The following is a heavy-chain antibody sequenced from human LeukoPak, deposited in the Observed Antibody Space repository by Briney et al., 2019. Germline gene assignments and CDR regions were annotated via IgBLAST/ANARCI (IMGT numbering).Heavy chain of an antibody. CDR3: ARGSSGYSYGYFWFDP. V-gene: IGHV4-30-4*01. J-gene: IGHJ5*02. Sequence: SETLSLTCTVSGDSISSGDYYWSWIRQPPGKGLEWIGYIYYSGSTYYNPSLKSRVTISVDTSKNQFSLKLSSVTAADTAVYYCARGSSGYSYGYFWFDPWGQGTLVTVSS. CDR1: GDSISSGDYY. D-gene: IGHD5-18*01. CDR2: IYYSGST.